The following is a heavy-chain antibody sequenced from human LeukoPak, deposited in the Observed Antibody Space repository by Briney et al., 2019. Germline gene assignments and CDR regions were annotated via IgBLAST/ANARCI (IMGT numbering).Heavy chain of an antibody. CDR2: IYYSGST. Sequence: KTSETLSLTCTVSGGSISSSSYYWGWIRQPPGKGLEWIGSIYYSGSTYYNPSLKSRVTISVDTSKNQFSPKLSSVTAADTAVYYCVALGELSSRRVYYYYGMDVWGQGTTVTVSS. J-gene: IGHJ6*02. D-gene: IGHD3-16*02. V-gene: IGHV4-39*01. CDR1: GGSISSSSYY. CDR3: VALGELSSRRVYYYYGMDV.